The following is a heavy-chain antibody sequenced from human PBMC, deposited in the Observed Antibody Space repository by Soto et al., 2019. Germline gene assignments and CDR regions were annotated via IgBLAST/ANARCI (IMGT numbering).Heavy chain of an antibody. Sequence: QAVLEQSGGEVKKPGASVKVSCKASGYTFSGYSITWVRQAPGQGLEWMGLISGYNGNTNYARTLRDRLTLTTETSTSTAEMELRCLTSGDTAGYYCARVVFCGGARACTYMDVWGEGTPITVSS. CDR2: ISGYNGNT. V-gene: IGHV1-18*04. D-gene: IGHD2-8*01. J-gene: IGHJ6*04. CDR1: GYTFSGYS. CDR3: ARVVFCGGARACTYMDV.